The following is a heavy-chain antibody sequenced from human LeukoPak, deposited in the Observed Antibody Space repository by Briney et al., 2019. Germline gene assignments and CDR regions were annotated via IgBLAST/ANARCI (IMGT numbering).Heavy chain of an antibody. D-gene: IGHD6-6*01. J-gene: IGHJ4*02. CDR3: ARVRIAARQANFDY. CDR1: GGSISSYY. CDR2: IYYSGST. V-gene: IGHV4-59*12. Sequence: SETLSLTCTVSGGSISSYYWSWIRQPPGKGLEWIGSIYYSGSTYYNPSLKSRVTISVDTSKNQFSLKLSSVTAADTAVYYCARVRIAARQANFDYWGQGTLVTVSS.